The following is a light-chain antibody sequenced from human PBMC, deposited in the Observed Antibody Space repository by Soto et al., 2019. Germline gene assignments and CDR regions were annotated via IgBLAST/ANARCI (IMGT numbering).Light chain of an antibody. CDR1: SSNIGAGYD. J-gene: IGLJ2*01. V-gene: IGLV1-40*01. CDR2: GNS. CDR3: QSYDSRGVV. Sequence: QSVLTQPPSVSGAPGQRVTISCTGSSSNIGAGYDVHWYQQLPGTAPKLLIYGNSNRPSGVPDRFSGSKSGTSASLAITGLQAEDEADYYCQSYDSRGVVFGGWTKLPS.